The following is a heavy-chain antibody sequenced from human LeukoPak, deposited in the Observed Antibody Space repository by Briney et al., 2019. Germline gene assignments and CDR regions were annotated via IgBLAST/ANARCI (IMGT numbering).Heavy chain of an antibody. J-gene: IGHJ4*02. CDR1: GFTFSSYG. V-gene: IGHV3-33*01. D-gene: IGHD6-25*01. CDR3: AREWSGQYDY. Sequence: GGSLRLSCAASGFTFSSYGMHWVRQAPGKGLEWVAVIWYDGSNKYYADSVKGRFTISRDNSKNTLYLQLSSLRAEDTAVYYCAREWSGQYDYWGQGTLVTVSS. CDR2: IWYDGSNK.